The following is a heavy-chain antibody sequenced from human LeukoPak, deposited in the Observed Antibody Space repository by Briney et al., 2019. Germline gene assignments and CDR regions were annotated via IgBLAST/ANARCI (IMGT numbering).Heavy chain of an antibody. CDR3: ARDRAVAGTGFDY. CDR1: GGSISSSSHY. J-gene: IGHJ4*02. V-gene: IGHV4-39*07. D-gene: IGHD6-19*01. CDR2: IYYSGST. Sequence: PSETLSLTCTVSGGSISSSSHYWGWIRQPPGKGLEWIGSIYYSGSTYYNPSLKSRVTISVDTSKNQFSLKLSSVTAADTAVYYCARDRAVAGTGFDYWGQGTLVTVSS.